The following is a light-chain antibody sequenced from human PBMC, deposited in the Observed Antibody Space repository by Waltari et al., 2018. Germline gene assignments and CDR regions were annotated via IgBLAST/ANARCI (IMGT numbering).Light chain of an antibody. CDR3: LLYDGSDQV. Sequence: QTVVTQEPSLTVSPGGAVTLTCASSAGAVTSGNYPNWIQQKPGQVPRSLIHSTTNRPPWTPARFSGSLLGGKAALTLSGGQPEDEAEYYCLLYDGSDQVFGGGTKLTVL. V-gene: IGLV7-43*01. CDR2: STT. J-gene: IGLJ3*02. CDR1: AGAVTSGNY.